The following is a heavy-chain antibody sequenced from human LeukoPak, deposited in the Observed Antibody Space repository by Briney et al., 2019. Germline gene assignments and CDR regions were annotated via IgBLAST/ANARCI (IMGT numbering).Heavy chain of an antibody. CDR2: IKQDGTEK. CDR3: ARPTTVTMVDAFDI. J-gene: IGHJ3*02. Sequence: GGSLRLSCAASGFTFTTYAMSWVRQAPGKGLEWVANIKQDGTEKYYVDSVKGRFTISRDNAKNSLYLQMNSLRAVDTAVYFCARPTTVTMVDAFDIWGQGTMVTVSS. CDR1: GFTFTTYA. D-gene: IGHD4-17*01. V-gene: IGHV3-7*04.